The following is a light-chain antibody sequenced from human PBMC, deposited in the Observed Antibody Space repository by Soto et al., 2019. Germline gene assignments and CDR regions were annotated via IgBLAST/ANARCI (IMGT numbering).Light chain of an antibody. J-gene: IGLJ1*01. CDR3: TSSTTGSLYV. V-gene: IGLV2-14*01. CDR2: KVT. Sequence: QSVLTQPASVSGSPGQSITISCTGTSSDVGGSAHVSWYQQFPGNVPRLLIYKVTNRPSGVSYRFSGSKSGNTASLTISGLQAEDEADYFRTSSTTGSLYVFGTGTKVTVL. CDR1: SSDVGGSAH.